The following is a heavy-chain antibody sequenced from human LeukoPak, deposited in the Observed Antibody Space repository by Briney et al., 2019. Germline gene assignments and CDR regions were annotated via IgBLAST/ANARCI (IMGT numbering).Heavy chain of an antibody. CDR1: GGSFSGYY. J-gene: IGHJ4*02. Sequence: SETLSLTCAVYGGSFSGYYWGWIRQPPGKGLEWIGEINHSGSTNYNPSLKSRVTISVDTSKNQFSLKLSSVTAADTAVYYCARRYFDWSPVDYWGQGTLVTVSS. V-gene: IGHV4-34*01. CDR3: ARRYFDWSPVDY. CDR2: INHSGST. D-gene: IGHD3-9*01.